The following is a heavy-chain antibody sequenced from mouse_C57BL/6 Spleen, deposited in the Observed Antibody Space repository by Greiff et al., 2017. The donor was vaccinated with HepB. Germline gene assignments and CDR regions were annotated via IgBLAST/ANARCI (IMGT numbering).Heavy chain of an antibody. J-gene: IGHJ1*03. CDR3: AREDYDEDWYFDV. Sequence: VQLQQSGAELVRPGTSVKVSCKASGYAFTNYLIEWVKQRPGQGLEWIGVINPGSGGTNYNEKFKGKATLTADKSSSTAYMQLSSLTSEDSAVYFCAREDYDEDWYFDVWGTGTTVTVSS. CDR2: INPGSGGT. CDR1: GYAFTNYL. V-gene: IGHV1-54*01. D-gene: IGHD2-4*01.